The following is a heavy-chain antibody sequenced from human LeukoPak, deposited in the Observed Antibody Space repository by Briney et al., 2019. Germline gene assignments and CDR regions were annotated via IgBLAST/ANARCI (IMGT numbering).Heavy chain of an antibody. CDR3: ARGQTNRLLWVGELVSNINPFDY. D-gene: IGHD3-10*01. CDR1: GYTFTSYG. V-gene: IGHV1-18*01. CDR2: ISAYNGNT. Sequence: ASVKVSCKASGYTFTSYGISWVRQAPGQGLEWMGWISAYNGNTNYAQKLQGRVTMTTDTSTSTAYMELRSLRSDDTGVYYCARGQTNRLLWVGELVSNINPFDYWGQGTLVTVSS. J-gene: IGHJ4*02.